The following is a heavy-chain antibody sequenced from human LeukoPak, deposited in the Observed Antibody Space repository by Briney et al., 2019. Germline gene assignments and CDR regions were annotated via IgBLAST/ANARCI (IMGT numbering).Heavy chain of an antibody. Sequence: GGSLRLSCAASGFTFSSYNMNWVRQAPGKGLEWVSSITSSSSYIYYADSVKGRCPISRDNAKNSLYLQMNRLRAEDTAVYYCARDPYSGRYGDYYYYYMDVWGKGTTVTISS. J-gene: IGHJ6*03. CDR3: ARDPYSGRYGDYYYYYMDV. V-gene: IGHV3-21*01. D-gene: IGHD1-26*01. CDR1: GFTFSSYN. CDR2: ITSSSSYI.